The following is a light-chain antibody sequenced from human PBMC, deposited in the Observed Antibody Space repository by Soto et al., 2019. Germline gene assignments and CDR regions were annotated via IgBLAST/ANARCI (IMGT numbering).Light chain of an antibody. CDR1: QSVSSNY. Sequence: EIVLTQSPGTLSLSPGEGATLSCRASQSVSSNYLAWYHHKPGQAPRLLIYGASNRATDVPDRFSGSGSGTDFTLTISRLEPEDFALYYCQQYGSSPLTVGGGTKVEIK. CDR3: QQYGSSPLT. J-gene: IGKJ4*01. V-gene: IGKV3-20*01. CDR2: GAS.